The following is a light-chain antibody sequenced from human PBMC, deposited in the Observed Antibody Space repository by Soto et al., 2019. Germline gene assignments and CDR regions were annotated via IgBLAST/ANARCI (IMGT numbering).Light chain of an antibody. V-gene: IGKV1-5*01. Sequence: IQMTQSPSTLSAAAGDRVTITCRASQSVSGWLAWYQHKPGKAPRLLIYDASNLESGVPSRFSGSGSGTDFTLTISCLQSEDFATYYCQQYYSYPVTFGQGTKVDIK. CDR3: QQYYSYPVT. CDR2: DAS. CDR1: QSVSGW. J-gene: IGKJ1*01.